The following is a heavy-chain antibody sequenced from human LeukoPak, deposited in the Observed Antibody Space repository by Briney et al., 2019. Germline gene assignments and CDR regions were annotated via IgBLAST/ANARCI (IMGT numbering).Heavy chain of an antibody. CDR3: ARSGDIVVVPAAQEMDY. CDR2: MNPNSGNT. Sequence: ASVKVSCKASGYTFTSYDINWVRQATGQGLEWMGWMNPNSGNTGYAQKFQGRVTITRNTSISTAYMELSSLRSEDTAVYYCARSGDIVVVPAAQEMDYWGQGTLVTVSS. D-gene: IGHD2-2*01. CDR1: GYTFTSYD. J-gene: IGHJ4*02. V-gene: IGHV1-8*03.